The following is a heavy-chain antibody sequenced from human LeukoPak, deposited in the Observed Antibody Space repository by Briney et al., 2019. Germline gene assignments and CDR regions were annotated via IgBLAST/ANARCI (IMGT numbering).Heavy chain of an antibody. Sequence: ASVKVSCKASGYTFNTYGISWVRQAPGQGLEWMRWIGAYSGNANYAQNLQGRVTMTTDTATSTAYMELRSLTSDDTAVYYCARAATTVAGTRYFHLWGQGTLVTVSS. V-gene: IGHV1-18*01. CDR3: ARAATTVAGTRYFHL. CDR2: IGAYSGNA. CDR1: GYTFNTYG. D-gene: IGHD6-19*01. J-gene: IGHJ1*01.